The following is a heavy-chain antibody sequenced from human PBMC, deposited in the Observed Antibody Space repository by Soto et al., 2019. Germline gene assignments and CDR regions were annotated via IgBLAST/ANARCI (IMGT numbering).Heavy chain of an antibody. V-gene: IGHV1-69*01. CDR1: GGSLRNSV. J-gene: IGHJ4*02. CDR2: VIPILGTA. Sequence: QVQLVQSGAEVKKPGSSVKVSCTASGGSLRNSVISWVPQAPAQRLEWMGGVIPILGTANYAQKFQGRVKMTADEATSTAYMDLSSLSPDDTAVYYCARLGHPGHWGPGTLVIVSS. CDR3: ARLGHPGH.